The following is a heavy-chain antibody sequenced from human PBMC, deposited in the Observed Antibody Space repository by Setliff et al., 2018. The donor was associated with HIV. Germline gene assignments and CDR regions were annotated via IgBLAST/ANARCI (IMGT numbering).Heavy chain of an antibody. D-gene: IGHD3-22*01. CDR3: ARVPGRDYYDTSGDFDY. V-gene: IGHV4-34*01. CDR1: GVSLRDHK. J-gene: IGHJ4*02. Sequence: SETLSLTCVVYGVSLRDHKWSWVRQTPVRGLEWIGDITYNGNTNYSPSLRSRVTVSMVTSKNQFSLKVTSVTAADTAVYYCARVPGRDYYDTSGDFDYWGLGTLVTVSS. CDR2: ITYNGNT.